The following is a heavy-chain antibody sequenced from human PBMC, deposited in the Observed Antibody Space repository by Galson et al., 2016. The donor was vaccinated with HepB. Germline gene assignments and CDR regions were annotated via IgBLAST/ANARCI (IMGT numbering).Heavy chain of an antibody. J-gene: IGHJ4*02. Sequence: SLRLSCAASGFTVRSHYMAWVRQAPGQGLAWVSVIYSGGYTYYADSVKGRFTISRDDSKNTVYLQMNSLRAEDTAVYYCARSYYDCWSGLGYWGQGTLVTVSS. D-gene: IGHD3-3*01. CDR3: ARSYYDCWSGLGY. CDR2: IYSGGYT. V-gene: IGHV3-53*01. CDR1: GFTVRSHY.